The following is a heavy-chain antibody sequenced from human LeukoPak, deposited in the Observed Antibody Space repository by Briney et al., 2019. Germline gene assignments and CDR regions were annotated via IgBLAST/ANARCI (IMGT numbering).Heavy chain of an antibody. CDR1: GFTFSSYS. Sequence: GGSLRLSCAASGFTFSSYSMNWVRQAPGKGLEWVSYISSSSSTIYYADSVKGRFTISRDNAKNSLYLQMNSLRAEDTAVYYCARETGDILTEGNWFDPWGQGTLVTVSS. CDR2: ISSSSSTI. D-gene: IGHD3-9*01. J-gene: IGHJ5*02. V-gene: IGHV3-48*04. CDR3: ARETGDILTEGNWFDP.